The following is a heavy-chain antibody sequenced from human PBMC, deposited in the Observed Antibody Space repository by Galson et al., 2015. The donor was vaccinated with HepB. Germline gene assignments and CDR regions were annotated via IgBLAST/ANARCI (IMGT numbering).Heavy chain of an antibody. D-gene: IGHD1-26*01. V-gene: IGHV3-30*18. CDR1: GFPFSSYG. CDR3: AKDLGWELLDY. Sequence: SLRLSCAASGFPFSSYGMHWVRQAPGKGLEWVAVISYDGSNKYYADSVKGRFTISRDNSKNTLYLQMNSLRAEDTAVYYCAKDLGWELLDYWGQGTLVTVSS. J-gene: IGHJ4*02. CDR2: ISYDGSNK.